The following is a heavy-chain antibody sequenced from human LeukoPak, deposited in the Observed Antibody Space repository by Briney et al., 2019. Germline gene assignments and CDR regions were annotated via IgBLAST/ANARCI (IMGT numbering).Heavy chain of an antibody. J-gene: IGHJ4*02. CDR3: ARIALGYCSSTSCYSPFDY. V-gene: IGHV5-51*01. Sequence: GESLKISCKGSGYSFTSYWIGWVRQMPGKGLEWMGIIYPGDSDTRYSPSFQGQVTISADKSISTAYLQWSSLKASDTAMYYCARIALGYCSSTSCYSPFDYWGQGTLVTVSS. CDR1: GYSFTSYW. D-gene: IGHD2-2*02. CDR2: IYPGDSDT.